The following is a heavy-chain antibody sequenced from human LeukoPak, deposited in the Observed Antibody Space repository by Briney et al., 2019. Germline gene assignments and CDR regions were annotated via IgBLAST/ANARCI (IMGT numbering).Heavy chain of an antibody. Sequence: PGGSLRLSCAASGFTVSSNYMSWVRQAPGKGLEWVSVIYSGGSTYYADSVKGRFTISRDNAKNSLYLQMNSLRAEDTAVYYCARGVGATRAGYYYYMDVWGKGTTVTISS. CDR3: ARGVGATRAGYYYYMDV. D-gene: IGHD1-26*01. J-gene: IGHJ6*03. CDR1: GFTVSSNY. CDR2: IYSGGST. V-gene: IGHV3-66*01.